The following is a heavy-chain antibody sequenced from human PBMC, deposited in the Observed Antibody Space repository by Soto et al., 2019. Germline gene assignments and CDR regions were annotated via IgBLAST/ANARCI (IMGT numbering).Heavy chain of an antibody. V-gene: IGHV1-69*13. J-gene: IGHJ6*02. CDR2: IIPMFAAP. Sequence: SVKVSCKASGGPFSGYVINWVRQAPGQGLEWMGGIIPMFAAPSYAQKFQGRVTIAADESTSIAYMELTSLTSEDTAVYYCARDRNPGSLYYDFGMDVWGQGTTVTVS. D-gene: IGHD1-1*01. CDR1: GGPFSGYV. CDR3: ARDRNPGSLYYDFGMDV.